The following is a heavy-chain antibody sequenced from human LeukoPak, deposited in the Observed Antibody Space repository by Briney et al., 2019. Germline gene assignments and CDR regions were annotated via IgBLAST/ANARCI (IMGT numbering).Heavy chain of an antibody. CDR3: AKATFRDFLSGYSSAFEF. V-gene: IGHV4-34*12. J-gene: IGHJ3*01. CDR1: GFTFSNYG. D-gene: IGHD3-3*01. CDR2: IIHTGNT. Sequence: LRLSCAASGFTFSNYGMHWVRHRPGQGLEWIGEIIHTGNTNYNPSLKSRITLSVDKSKRQFSLKLTSVTAADTAVYYCAKATFRDFLSGYSSAFEFWGQGTVVAVSS.